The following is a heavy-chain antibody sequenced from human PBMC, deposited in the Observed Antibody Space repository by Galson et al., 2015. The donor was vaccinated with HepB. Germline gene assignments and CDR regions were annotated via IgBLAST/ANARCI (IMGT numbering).Heavy chain of an antibody. Sequence: SVKVSCKASGGTFSSYTISWVRQAPGQGLEWMGRIIPILGIANYAQKFQGRVTITADKSTSTAYMELSSLRSEDTAVYYCAREGERGLHPVFDYWGQGTLVTVSS. CDR1: GGTFSSYT. CDR3: AREGERGLHPVFDY. J-gene: IGHJ4*02. V-gene: IGHV1-69*04. CDR2: IIPILGIA. D-gene: IGHD5-24*01.